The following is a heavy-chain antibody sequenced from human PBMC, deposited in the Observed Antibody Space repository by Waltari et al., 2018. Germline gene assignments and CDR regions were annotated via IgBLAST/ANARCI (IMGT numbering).Heavy chain of an antibody. CDR3: ARDAKVAVAGTDF. CDR1: GFTFSSYA. CDR2: ISGSGGST. D-gene: IGHD6-19*01. Sequence: EVQLLESGGGLVQPGGSLRLSCAASGFTFSSYAMSWVRQAPGKGLEWVSAISGSGGSTYYADSVKGRFTISRDNAKNSLYLQMNSLRAEDTAVYYCARDAKVAVAGTDFWGQGTLVTVSS. V-gene: IGHV3-23*01. J-gene: IGHJ4*02.